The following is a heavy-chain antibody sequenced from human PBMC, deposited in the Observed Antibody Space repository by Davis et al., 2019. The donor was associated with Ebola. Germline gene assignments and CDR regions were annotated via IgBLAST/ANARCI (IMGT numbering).Heavy chain of an antibody. CDR2: INPDGSFT. CDR3: ARGTHYAHDY. CDR1: GFTFSSYW. Sequence: GESLKISCAASGFTFSSYWMHWVRQAPGKGLVWVSRINPDGSFTSYAESVKGRFTISRDNAKNTLYLQMNSLRDEDTAVYYCARGTHYAHDYWGQGTLDTVSS. D-gene: IGHD2-2*01. J-gene: IGHJ4*02. V-gene: IGHV3-74*01.